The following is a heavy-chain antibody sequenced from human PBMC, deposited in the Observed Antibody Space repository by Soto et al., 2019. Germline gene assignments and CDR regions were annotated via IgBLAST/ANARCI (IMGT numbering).Heavy chain of an antibody. CDR1: GGSISSSSYY. V-gene: IGHV4-39*01. Sequence: SETLSLTCTVSGGSISSSSYYWGWIRQPPGKGLEWIGSIYYSGSTYYNPSLKSRVTISVDTSKNQFSLKLSSVTAADTAVYYCARSDYVRGSYRLSFDYWGQGTLVTVSS. D-gene: IGHD3-16*02. CDR3: ARSDYVRGSYRLSFDY. CDR2: IYYSGST. J-gene: IGHJ4*02.